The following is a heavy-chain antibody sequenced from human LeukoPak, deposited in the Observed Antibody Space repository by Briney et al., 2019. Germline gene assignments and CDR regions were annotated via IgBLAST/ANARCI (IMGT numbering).Heavy chain of an antibody. Sequence: GASVKVSCKASGYTFTGYYMHWVRQAPGQGLEWMGWINPNSGGTNYAQKFQGRVTITADESTSTAYMELSSLRSEDTAVYYCAGSFYDLLVYFDYWGQGTLVTVSS. CDR1: GYTFTGYY. CDR2: INPNSGGT. D-gene: IGHD5/OR15-5a*01. CDR3: AGSFYDLLVYFDY. J-gene: IGHJ4*02. V-gene: IGHV1-2*02.